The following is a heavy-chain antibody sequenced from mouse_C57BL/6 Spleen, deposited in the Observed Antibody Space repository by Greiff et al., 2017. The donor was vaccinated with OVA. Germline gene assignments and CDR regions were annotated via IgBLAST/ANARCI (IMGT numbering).Heavy chain of an antibody. J-gene: IGHJ2*01. V-gene: IGHV1-64*01. CDR2: IHPNSGST. CDR3: ARARDYGPPFDY. D-gene: IGHD2-4*01. CDR1: GYTFTSYW. Sequence: QVQLQQPGAELVKPGASVKLSCKASGYTFTSYWMHWVKQRPGQGLEWIGMIHPNSGSTNYNEKFKSKATLTVDKSSSTAYMQLSSLTSEDSAVYYCARARDYGPPFDYWGQGTTLTVSS.